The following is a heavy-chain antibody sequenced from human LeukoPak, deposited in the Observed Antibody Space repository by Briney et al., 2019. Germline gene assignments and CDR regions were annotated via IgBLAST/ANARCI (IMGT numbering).Heavy chain of an antibody. Sequence: ASETLSLTCTVSGGSISSSSYYWGWIRQPPGKGLEWIGSIYYSGSTYYNPSLKSRVTISVDTSKNQFSLKLSSVTAADTAVYYCARDEGMGTMVRGAPSFGYWGQGTLVTVSS. CDR1: GGSISSSSYY. D-gene: IGHD3-10*01. CDR3: ARDEGMGTMVRGAPSFGY. CDR2: IYYSGST. V-gene: IGHV4-39*07. J-gene: IGHJ4*02.